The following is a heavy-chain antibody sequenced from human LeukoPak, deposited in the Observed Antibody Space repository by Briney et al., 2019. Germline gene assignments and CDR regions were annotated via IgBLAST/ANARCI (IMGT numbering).Heavy chain of an antibody. CDR3: AKAADNFDI. Sequence: GGSLRLSCAASGFTFSSYWMSWVRQAPGKGLEWVANIKQDGSEKYFVDSVKGRFIISRDNSKQTLYLQINNLRAEDTAVYYCAKAADNFDIWGQGTMVTVSS. CDR1: GFTFSSYW. D-gene: IGHD3-9*01. J-gene: IGHJ3*02. CDR2: IKQDGSEK. V-gene: IGHV3-7*01.